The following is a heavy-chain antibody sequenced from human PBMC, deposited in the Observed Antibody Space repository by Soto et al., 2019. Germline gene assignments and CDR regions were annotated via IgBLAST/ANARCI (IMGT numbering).Heavy chain of an antibody. CDR3: ARATYYYDSSGYWADAFDI. J-gene: IGHJ3*02. CDR1: GGTFSSYT. D-gene: IGHD3-22*01. Sequence: QGQLVQSGAEVKKPGSSVKVSCKASGGTFSSYTISWVRQAPGQGLERMGRIIPILGIANYAQKFQGRVTITADKSTSTAYMELSSLRSEDTAVYYCARATYYYDSSGYWADAFDIWGQGTMVTVSS. V-gene: IGHV1-69*02. CDR2: IIPILGIA.